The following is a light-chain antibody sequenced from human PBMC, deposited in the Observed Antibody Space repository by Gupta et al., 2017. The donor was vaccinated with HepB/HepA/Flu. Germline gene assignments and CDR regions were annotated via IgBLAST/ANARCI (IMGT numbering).Light chain of an antibody. CDR2: NDG. J-gene: IGLJ2*01. CDR1: NIGTKG. CDR3: QVWDSSNDSAV. V-gene: IGLV3-21*04. Sequence: SYVVTQPPSVSVAPGKTASITCGGNNIGTKGVHWYQQKPGQAPVMVIYNDGDRPSGIPERFSGSNSGSKATLTISRVEAGDEAEYYCQVWDSSNDSAVFGGGTKLTVL.